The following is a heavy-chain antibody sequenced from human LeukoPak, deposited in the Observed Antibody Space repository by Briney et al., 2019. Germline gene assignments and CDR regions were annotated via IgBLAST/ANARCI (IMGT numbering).Heavy chain of an antibody. CDR3: ATYYDTSGYRFDY. V-gene: IGHV4-4*02. D-gene: IGHD3-22*01. Sequence: SETLSLTCAVSGGSISSDNWWSWIRQPPGKGLEWIGEVLRSGSTNYNPSLKSRVTMSIDKSKNQFPLKVNSVTAADTAVYYCATYYDTSGYRFDYWGQGTLVTVSS. CDR1: GGSISSDNW. J-gene: IGHJ4*02. CDR2: VLRSGST.